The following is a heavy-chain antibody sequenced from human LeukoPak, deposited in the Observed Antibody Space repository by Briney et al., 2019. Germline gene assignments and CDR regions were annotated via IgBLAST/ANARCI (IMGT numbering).Heavy chain of an antibody. Sequence: SETLSLTCTVSGASSSSYYWSWIRQPPGKGLEWIGYIYYRGSANYNPSLKSRVTISVDTSKNQISLRLTSVSAADTAVYYCARQTGVYYYMDVWGKGTTVTVS. J-gene: IGHJ6*03. CDR2: IYYRGSA. D-gene: IGHD3-10*01. CDR1: GASSSSYY. CDR3: ARQTGVYYYMDV. V-gene: IGHV4-59*01.